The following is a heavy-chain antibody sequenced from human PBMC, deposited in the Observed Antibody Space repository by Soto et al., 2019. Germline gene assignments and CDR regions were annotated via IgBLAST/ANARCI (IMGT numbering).Heavy chain of an antibody. CDR3: ARAVCSRTSCFNNWFDP. Sequence: SETLSLTFAVSGSSISRSNCWSWARQPPGKGLEWIGEIYHSGSTNYNPSLKSRVTISVDKSKNQFSLKLSSVTAADTAVYYCARAVCSRTSCFNNWFDPWGQGTLVTVSS. CDR1: GSSISRSNC. J-gene: IGHJ5*02. D-gene: IGHD2-2*01. CDR2: IYHSGST. V-gene: IGHV4-4*02.